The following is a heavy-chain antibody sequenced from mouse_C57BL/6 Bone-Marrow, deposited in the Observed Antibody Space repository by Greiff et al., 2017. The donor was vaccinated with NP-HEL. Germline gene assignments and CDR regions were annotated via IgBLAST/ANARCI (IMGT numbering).Heavy chain of an antibody. J-gene: IGHJ4*01. V-gene: IGHV5-17*01. CDR3: ARRYRGLYYYAMDY. D-gene: IGHD2-12*01. CDR2: ISSGSSTI. CDR1: GFTFSDYG. Sequence: EVKVVESGGGLVKPGGSLKLSCAASGFTFSDYGMHWVRQAPEKGLEWVAYISSGSSTIYYADTVKGRFTISRDNAKNTLFLQMTSLRSEDTAMYYCARRYRGLYYYAMDYWGQGTSVTGSS.